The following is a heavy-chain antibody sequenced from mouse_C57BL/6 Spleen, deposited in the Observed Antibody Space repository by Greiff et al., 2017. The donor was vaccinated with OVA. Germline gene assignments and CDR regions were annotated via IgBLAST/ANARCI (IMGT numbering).Heavy chain of an antibody. D-gene: IGHD4-1*01. Sequence: DVKLQESGPGLVKPSQSLSLTCSVPGYSITSGYYWNWIRQFPGNKLEWMGYISYDGSNNYNPSLKNRISITRDTSKNQFFLKLNSVTTEDTATYYCAREELGPFDYWGQGTTLTVSS. CDR3: AREELGPFDY. V-gene: IGHV3-6*01. J-gene: IGHJ2*01. CDR1: GYSITSGYY. CDR2: ISYDGSN.